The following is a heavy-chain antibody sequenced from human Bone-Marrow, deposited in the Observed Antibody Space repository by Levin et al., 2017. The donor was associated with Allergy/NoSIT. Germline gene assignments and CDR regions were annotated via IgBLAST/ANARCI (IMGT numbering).Heavy chain of an antibody. D-gene: IGHD4-17*01. J-gene: IGHJ2*01. CDR3: AREIYAYGDRIRYFDL. CDR2: IVPIFGTA. Sequence: SVKVSCKASGGTFSSYAISWVRQAPGQGLEWMGGIVPIFGTANYAQKFQGRVTITADESTSTAYMDLSSLRSEDTAVYYCAREIYAYGDRIRYFDLWGRGTLVTVSS. CDR1: GGTFSSYA. V-gene: IGHV1-69*13.